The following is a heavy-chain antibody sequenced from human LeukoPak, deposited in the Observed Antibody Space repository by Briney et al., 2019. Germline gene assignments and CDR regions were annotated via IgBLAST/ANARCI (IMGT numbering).Heavy chain of an antibody. V-gene: IGHV1-69*01. J-gene: IGHJ6*02. CDR3: ARDPGDTAMVFMDV. CDR1: GGTFSSYA. Sequence: SVKVSCKASGGTFSSYAISWVRQAPGQGLEWMGGIIPIFGTANYAQKFQGRATITADESTSTAYMELSSLRSEDTAVYYCARDPGDTAMVFMDVWGQGTTVTVSS. D-gene: IGHD5-18*01. CDR2: IIPIFGTA.